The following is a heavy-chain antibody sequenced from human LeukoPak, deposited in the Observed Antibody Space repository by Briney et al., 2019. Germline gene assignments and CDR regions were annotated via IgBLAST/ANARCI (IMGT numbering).Heavy chain of an antibody. D-gene: IGHD3-10*01. CDR3: ARLIYSGSGRTYLFDS. CDR1: GYSFNTFY. V-gene: IGHV5-51*01. CDR2: IYPSDSET. Sequence: GESLKISCKGPGYSFNTFYIGWVRQTPETGLEWMGNIYPSDSETKYKPSFQGPVTLSVGKSINTAYLRLSSLKASDTAIYYCARLIYSGSGRTYLFDSWGQGTQVTVSS. J-gene: IGHJ4*02.